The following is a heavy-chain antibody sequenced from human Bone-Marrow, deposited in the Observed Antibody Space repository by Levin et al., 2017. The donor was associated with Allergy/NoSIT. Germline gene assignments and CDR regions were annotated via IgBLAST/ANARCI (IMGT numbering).Heavy chain of an antibody. J-gene: IGHJ6*02. CDR3: ARAPYYDHIGGGYRYYAMDV. Sequence: PGGSLRLSCVASGFTFSDDYMTWIRQAPGKGLEWVSYISGSGSTIYSADSVKGRFTISRDNAKNSLFLQMNSLRAEDTAIYYCARAPYYDHIGGGYRYYAMDVWGQGTTVIVSS. CDR2: ISGSGSTI. V-gene: IGHV3-11*01. D-gene: IGHD3-16*02. CDR1: GFTFSDDY.